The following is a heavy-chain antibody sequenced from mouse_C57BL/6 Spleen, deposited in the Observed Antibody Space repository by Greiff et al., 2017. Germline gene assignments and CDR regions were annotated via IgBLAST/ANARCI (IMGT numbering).Heavy chain of an antibody. CDR2: ISSGGSYT. CDR3: GRHRGTGTSYWYFDV. CDR1: GFTFSSYG. D-gene: IGHD4-1*01. V-gene: IGHV5-6*01. Sequence: EVKLMESGGDLVKPGGSLKLSCAASGFTFSSYGMSWVRQTPDKRLEWVATISSGGSYTYYTDSVKGRFTISRDNAKNTLYLQMSSLKSEDTATDYCGRHRGTGTSYWYFDVWGTGTTVTVSS. J-gene: IGHJ1*03.